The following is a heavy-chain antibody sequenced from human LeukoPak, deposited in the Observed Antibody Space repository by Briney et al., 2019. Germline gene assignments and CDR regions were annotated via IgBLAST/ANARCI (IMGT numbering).Heavy chain of an antibody. J-gene: IGHJ3*02. V-gene: IGHV3-64*01. CDR1: GFTFSSYA. CDR2: ISSNGGST. D-gene: IGHD2-8*01. Sequence: GGSLRLSCAASGFTFSSYAMHWVRQAPGKGLEYVSAISSNGGSTYYANSVKGRFTISRDNSKNTLYLQMGSLRAEGMAVYYCARSPLVYDAFDIWGQGTMVTVSS. CDR3: ARSPLVYDAFDI.